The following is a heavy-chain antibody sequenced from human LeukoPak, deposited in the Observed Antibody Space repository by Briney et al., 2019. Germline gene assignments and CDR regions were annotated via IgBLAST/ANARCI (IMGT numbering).Heavy chain of an antibody. V-gene: IGHV1-69*02. CDR1: GGTFNSYT. Sequence: SVKVSCKASGGTFNSYTISWVRQAPGQGLEWVGRIIPILCIANYAQKLQDRVTNTADKSTHTAHMELSRLRSDDTAGYYSARLNVVEMATATWGAFDIWGQGTMVTVSS. CDR2: IIPILCIA. J-gene: IGHJ3*02. D-gene: IGHD5-24*01. CDR3: ARLNVVEMATATWGAFDI.